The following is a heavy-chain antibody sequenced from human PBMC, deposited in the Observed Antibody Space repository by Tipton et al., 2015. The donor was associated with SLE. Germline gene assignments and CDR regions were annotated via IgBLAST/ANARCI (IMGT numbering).Heavy chain of an antibody. V-gene: IGHV3-23*01. CDR1: GFTFSSYA. J-gene: IGHJ3*02. CDR3: VRDVSDAFDI. CDR2: ISGSGGST. Sequence: SLRLSCAASGFTFSSYAMSWVRQAPGKGLEWVSAISGSGGSTYYADSVKGRFTMSRDNAKNSLYLQMNSLRAEDTAVYYCVRDVSDAFDIWGQGTMVTVSS.